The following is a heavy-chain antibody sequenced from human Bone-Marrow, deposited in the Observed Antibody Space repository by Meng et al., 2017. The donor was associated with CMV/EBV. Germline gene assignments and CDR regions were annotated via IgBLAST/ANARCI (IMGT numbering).Heavy chain of an antibody. D-gene: IGHD2-2*01. V-gene: IGHV1-2*02. Sequence: ASVKVSCKASGYTFTGYYMHWVRQAPGQGLEWMGWINPNSGGTNYAQKFQGRVTMTRDTSISTAYMELSRLRSDDTAVYYCARPGYCSSTSCYLLDYWGQGPLVTVSS. CDR1: GYTFTGYY. CDR2: INPNSGGT. CDR3: ARPGYCSSTSCYLLDY. J-gene: IGHJ4*02.